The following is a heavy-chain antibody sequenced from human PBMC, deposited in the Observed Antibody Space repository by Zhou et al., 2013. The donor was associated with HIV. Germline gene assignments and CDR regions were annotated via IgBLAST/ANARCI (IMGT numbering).Heavy chain of an antibody. D-gene: IGHD1-1*01. CDR1: GFTFSSYW. J-gene: IGHJ4*02. Sequence: EVQLVESGGDLVQPGGSLRLSCAASGFTFSSYWMHWARQAPGKGLVWVSRIDGDGTTTTYADSVKGRFTISRDNAKNTLYLQMNSLRAEDTAVYYCTRARDAYNDLDSWGQGTLVTVSS. V-gene: IGHV3-74*01. CDR2: IDGDGTTT. CDR3: TRARDAYNDLDS.